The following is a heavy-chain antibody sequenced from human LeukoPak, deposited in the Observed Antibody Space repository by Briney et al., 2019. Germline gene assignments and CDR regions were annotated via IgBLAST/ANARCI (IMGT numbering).Heavy chain of an antibody. V-gene: IGHV3-66*02. D-gene: IGHD6-19*01. CDR3: ARDVTSGWYRFDP. CDR2: IYSGGST. Sequence: GGSLRLSCAASGFTVSSNYMSWVRQAPGKGLEWVSVIYSGGSTYYADSVKGRFTISRDNPKNTLYLQMSSLRAEDTAVYYCARDVTSGWYRFDPWGQGTLVTVSS. CDR1: GFTVSSNY. J-gene: IGHJ5*02.